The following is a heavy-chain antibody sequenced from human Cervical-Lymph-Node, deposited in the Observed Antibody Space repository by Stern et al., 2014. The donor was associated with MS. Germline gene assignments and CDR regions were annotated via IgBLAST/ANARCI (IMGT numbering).Heavy chain of an antibody. CDR2: VLPIFGTA. Sequence: QVQLVQSGAEVKKPGSSVKVSCKASGGTFSSYAISWVRQPPGQGLEWMGGVLPIFGTANYYQKFQGRVTITADESTSTAYMELSSLRSEDTAVYYCARGELKEGLVRGMDVWGQGTTVTVSS. D-gene: IGHD1-26*01. V-gene: IGHV1-69*01. CDR1: GGTFSSYA. J-gene: IGHJ6*02. CDR3: ARGELKEGLVRGMDV.